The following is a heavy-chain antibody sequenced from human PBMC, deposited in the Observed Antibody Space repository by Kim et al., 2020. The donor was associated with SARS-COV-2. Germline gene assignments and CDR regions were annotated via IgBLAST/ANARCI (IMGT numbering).Heavy chain of an antibody. CDR2: ISAYNGNT. V-gene: IGHV1-18*01. J-gene: IGHJ5*02. CDR1: GYTFTSYG. D-gene: IGHD6-13*01. CDR3: ARADLVIGYSSSWYFEIGNWFDP. Sequence: ASVKVSCKASGYTFTSYGISWVRQAPGQGLEWMGWISAYNGNTNYAQKLQGRVTMTTDTSTSTAYMELRSLRSDDTAVYYCARADLVIGYSSSWYFEIGNWFDPWGQGTLVTVSS.